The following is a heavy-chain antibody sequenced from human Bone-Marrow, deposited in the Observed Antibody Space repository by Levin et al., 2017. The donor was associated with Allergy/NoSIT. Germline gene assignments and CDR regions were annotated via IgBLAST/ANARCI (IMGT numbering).Heavy chain of an antibody. CDR3: ANESHVYCSGGGCFAD. CDR2: ISYAGVNE. Sequence: GGSLRLSCAASGFTFSSFGMHWVRQAPGKGLEWVAFISYAGVNEHYADSVKGRFTVSRDDSKNTLFLQMNDLTTEDTALYYCANESHVYCSGGGCFADWGQGTLVTVSS. J-gene: IGHJ4*02. D-gene: IGHD2-15*01. CDR1: GFTFSSFG. V-gene: IGHV3-30*18.